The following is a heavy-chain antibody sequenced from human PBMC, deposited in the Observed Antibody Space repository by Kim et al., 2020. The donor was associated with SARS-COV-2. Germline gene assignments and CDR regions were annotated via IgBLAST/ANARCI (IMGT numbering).Heavy chain of an antibody. CDR1: GFTFGDYA. CDR2: IRSKAYGGTT. CDR3: TRDPRGGSGSYFSRYDY. J-gene: IGHJ4*02. V-gene: IGHV3-49*03. D-gene: IGHD3-10*01. Sequence: GGSLRLSCTASGFTFGDYAMSWFRQAPGKGLEWVGFIRSKAYGGTTEYAASVKGRFTISRDDSKSIAYLQMNSLKTEDTAVYYCTRDPRGGSGSYFSRYDYWGQGTLVTVSS.